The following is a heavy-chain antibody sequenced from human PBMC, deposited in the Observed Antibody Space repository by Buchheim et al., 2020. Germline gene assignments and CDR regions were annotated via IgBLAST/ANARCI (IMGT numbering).Heavy chain of an antibody. D-gene: IGHD3-16*01. CDR3: ASTLGDRSTEFDY. V-gene: IGHV4-39*01. Sequence: QLQLQESGPGLVKPSETLSLTCTVSGGSISSSSYYWGWIRQPPGKGLEWIWSIYYIGSTYYNPSLKSRVPISVATPKNQFSLKLSSVTAADTAVYYCASTLGDRSTEFDYWGQGTL. J-gene: IGHJ4*02. CDR1: GGSISSSSYY. CDR2: IYYIGST.